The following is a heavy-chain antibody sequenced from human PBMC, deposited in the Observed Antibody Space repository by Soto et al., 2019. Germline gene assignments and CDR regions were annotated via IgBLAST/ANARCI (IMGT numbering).Heavy chain of an antibody. CDR3: ARVPHLRAAGTENFDY. J-gene: IGHJ4*02. D-gene: IGHD6-13*01. Sequence: QVQLVQSGAEVKKPGSSVKVSCKASGGTFSSYTISWVRQAPGQGLEWMGRIIPILGIANYAQKFQGRVTITADKSTSTAYMELSSLRSEDTAVYYCARVPHLRAAGTENFDYWGQGTLVTVSS. CDR2: IIPILGIA. CDR1: GGTFSSYT. V-gene: IGHV1-69*02.